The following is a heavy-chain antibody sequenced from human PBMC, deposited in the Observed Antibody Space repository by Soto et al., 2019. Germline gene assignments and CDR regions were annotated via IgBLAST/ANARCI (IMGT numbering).Heavy chain of an antibody. Sequence: PVGSLRLSCAASGLTFRNYGMHWVRQAPGKGLEWLTVISHDGSKTYYADSVKGRFTISRDNSKNTHYLQMNSLRAEDTALYYCGKDQAHVFGYLNFWGLGTLVTVSS. D-gene: IGHD3-10*02. V-gene: IGHV3-30*18. CDR1: GLTFRNYG. CDR3: GKDQAHVFGYLNF. J-gene: IGHJ4*01. CDR2: ISHDGSKT.